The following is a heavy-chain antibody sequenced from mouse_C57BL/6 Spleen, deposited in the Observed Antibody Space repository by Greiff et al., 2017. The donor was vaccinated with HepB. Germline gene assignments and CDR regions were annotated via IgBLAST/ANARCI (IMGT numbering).Heavy chain of an antibody. Sequence: VQLQESGAELARPGASVKLSCKASGYTFTSYGISWVKQRTGQGLEWIGEIYPRSGNTYYNEKFKGKATLTADKSSSTAYMELRSLTSEDSAVYFCARKGITTVVDYYAMDYWGQGTSVTVSS. CDR3: ARKGITTVVDYYAMDY. D-gene: IGHD1-1*01. J-gene: IGHJ4*01. CDR2: IYPRSGNT. V-gene: IGHV1-81*01. CDR1: GYTFTSYG.